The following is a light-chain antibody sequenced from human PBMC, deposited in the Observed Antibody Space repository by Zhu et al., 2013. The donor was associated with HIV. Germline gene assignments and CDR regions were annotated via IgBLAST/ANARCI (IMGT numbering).Light chain of an antibody. CDR1: QYVPSVY. CDR2: GAS. V-gene: IGKV3-20*01. Sequence: EIVLTQSPGTLSLSPGERATLSCRASQYVPSVYLAWYQQKPGQAPRLLIYGASTRATGIPARFSGSGSGTEFTLTVNSLQSDDFAVYYCQQYATSSLTFGGGTKVEI. CDR3: QQYATSSLT. J-gene: IGKJ4*01.